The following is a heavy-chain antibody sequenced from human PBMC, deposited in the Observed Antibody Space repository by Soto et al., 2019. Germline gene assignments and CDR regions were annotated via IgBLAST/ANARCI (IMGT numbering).Heavy chain of an antibody. Sequence: GXSLILSCAASGFTFSSYWMNCVRQAPGKGLEWVANIYQDGSEKYYVDSVKGRFTISRDNAKNSLYLQMNSLRAEDTAVYYCARRYSSSWSGFDPWGQGTLVPSPQ. CDR3: ARRYSSSWSGFDP. V-gene: IGHV3-7*04. J-gene: IGHJ5*02. D-gene: IGHD6-13*01. CDR2: IYQDGSEK. CDR1: GFTFSSYW.